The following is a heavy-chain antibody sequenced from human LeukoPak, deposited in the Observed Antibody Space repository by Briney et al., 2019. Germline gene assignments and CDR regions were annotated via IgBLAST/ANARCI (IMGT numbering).Heavy chain of an antibody. CDR2: ISSSGSTV. V-gene: IGHV3-11*01. CDR1: GFTFTDYY. CDR3: ARGRYADNH. Sequence: GGSLRLSCAASGFTFTDYYMSWIRQAPGKGLEWVSYISSSGSTVYNGDSVKGRFTISRDNAKNSLYLQMNSLKVEDTAVYYCARGRYADNHWGQGTLVTVSP. D-gene: IGHD2-2*01. J-gene: IGHJ5*02.